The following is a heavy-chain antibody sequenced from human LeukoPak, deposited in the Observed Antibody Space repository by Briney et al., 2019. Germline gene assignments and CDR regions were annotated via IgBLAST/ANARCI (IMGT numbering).Heavy chain of an antibody. D-gene: IGHD3-10*01. V-gene: IGHV3-15*01. J-gene: IGHJ4*02. CDR3: TTDLGTYYHGSQRLIPIDY. Sequence: GGSLRLSCAASGFTLNNAWMSWVRQAPGKGLEWLGRIKRETDGGTIDYAAPVKGRFTISRDDSRNTLYLQMDSLKIEDTAVYYCTTDLGTYYHGSQRLIPIDYWGQGTLVTVSS. CDR1: GFTLNNAW. CDR2: IKRETDGGTI.